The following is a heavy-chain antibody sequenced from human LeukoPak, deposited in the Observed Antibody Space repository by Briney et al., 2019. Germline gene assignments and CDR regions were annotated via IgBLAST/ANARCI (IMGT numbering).Heavy chain of an antibody. V-gene: IGHV3-21*01. CDR3: AREGYCSGGSCYSDPFDY. CDR2: ISSSSSYL. D-gene: IGHD2-15*01. Sequence: KPGGSLRLSCAASGFTFSSYSMNWVRQAPGKGLEWVSSISSSSSYLYYADSVKGRFTVSRDNAKNSLYLQMNSLRAEDTAVYYCAREGYCSGGSCYSDPFDYWGQGTLVTVSS. CDR1: GFTFSSYS. J-gene: IGHJ4*02.